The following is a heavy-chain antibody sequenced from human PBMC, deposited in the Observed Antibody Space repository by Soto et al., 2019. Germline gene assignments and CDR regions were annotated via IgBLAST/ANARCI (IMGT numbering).Heavy chain of an antibody. V-gene: IGHV4-30-2*01. CDR1: GCSISSGGYS. CDR3: ARTGERWILGYYFDY. D-gene: IGHD2-2*03. Sequence: SETLSLTCAVSGCSISSGGYSWSWIRQPPGKGLEWIGYIYHSGSTYYNPSLKSRVTISVDRSKNQFSLKLSSVTAADTAVYYCARTGERWILGYYFDYWGQGTLVTVSS. CDR2: IYHSGST. J-gene: IGHJ4*02.